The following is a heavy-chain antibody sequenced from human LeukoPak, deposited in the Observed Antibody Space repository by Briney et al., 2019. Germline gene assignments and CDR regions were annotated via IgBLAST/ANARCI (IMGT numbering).Heavy chain of an antibody. CDR2: ISSSGTYI. J-gene: IGHJ4*02. CDR1: GFTFSTYN. Sequence: GGSLRPSCAASGFTFSTYNMNWVRQAPGKGLEWVSSISSSGTYIYYADSVRGRFTISRDNAKNSLYLQMNSLRAEDTAVYYCARDRVGDYWGQGTLVTVSS. CDR3: ARDRVGDY. V-gene: IGHV3-21*01.